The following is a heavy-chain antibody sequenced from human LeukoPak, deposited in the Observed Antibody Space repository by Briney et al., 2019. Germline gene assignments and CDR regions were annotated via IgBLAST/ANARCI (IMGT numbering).Heavy chain of an antibody. D-gene: IGHD6-25*01. Sequence: SETLSLTCSVSGGSISSYYWSWIRQPPGKGLECIGYIYNSGSTNYNPSLKSRVSISVDKSKNQFSLKLSSVTAADTAVYYCARSAIDAFDIWGQGRMLTVSS. CDR3: ARSAIDAFDI. J-gene: IGHJ3*02. V-gene: IGHV4-59*08. CDR2: IYNSGST. CDR1: GGSISSYY.